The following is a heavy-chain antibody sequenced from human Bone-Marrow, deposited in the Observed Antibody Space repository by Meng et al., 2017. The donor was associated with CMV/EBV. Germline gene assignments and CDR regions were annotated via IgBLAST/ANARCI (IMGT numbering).Heavy chain of an antibody. J-gene: IGHJ4*02. V-gene: IGHV3-74*01. CDR1: GSTLSGHW. Sequence: ASGSTLSGHWMHWVRQAPGKGLEWVSRINSDGSSISYADSVKGRFTISRDNAKNTLYLQMNSLRAEDTAVYYCARDRSSGYYPPFDYWGQGTLVTVSS. D-gene: IGHD3-22*01. CDR3: ARDRSSGYYPPFDY. CDR2: INSDGSSI.